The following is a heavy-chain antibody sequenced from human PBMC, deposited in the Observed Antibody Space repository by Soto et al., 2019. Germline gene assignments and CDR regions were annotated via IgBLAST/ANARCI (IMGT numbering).Heavy chain of an antibody. CDR2: IYSGGST. CDR1: GFTVSSNY. CDR3: ARDPHYDFCVY. Sequence: EVQLVESGGGLVQPGGSLRLSCAASGFTVSSNYMSWVRQAPGKGLEWVSVIYSGGSTYYADSVKGRFTISRDNSKNTLYLQMNSLRAEDTAVYYCARDPHYDFCVYWGQGTLVTVSS. V-gene: IGHV3-66*01. J-gene: IGHJ4*02. D-gene: IGHD3-3*01.